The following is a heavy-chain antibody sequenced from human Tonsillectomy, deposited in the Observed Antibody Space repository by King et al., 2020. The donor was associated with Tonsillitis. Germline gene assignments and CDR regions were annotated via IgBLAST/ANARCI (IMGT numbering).Heavy chain of an antibody. D-gene: IGHD1-26*01. CDR1: GGSISSYY. V-gene: IGHV4-59*01. Sequence: VQLVESGPGLVKPSETLSLTCTVSGGSISSYYWSWIRQPPGKGLEWIGYIYYSGRTSYNPSLKSRVTISVDTSKNKFSLKLSSVTAADTAVYYCPRDPNPSAWGLWGQGTTVTVSS. CDR2: IYYSGRT. CDR3: PRDPNPSAWGL. J-gene: IGHJ6*02.